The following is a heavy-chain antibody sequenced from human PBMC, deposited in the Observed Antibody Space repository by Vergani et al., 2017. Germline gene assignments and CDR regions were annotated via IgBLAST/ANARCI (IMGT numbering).Heavy chain of an antibody. Sequence: EVQLLESGGGLVQPGGSLRLSCAASGFTFSSYAMSWVRQAPGKGLEWVSAISGSGGSRYYADSVKGRFTISRDNSKNTLYLQMSSLRAEDTAVFYCAKGDVVVVPAAEPFDYWGQGTLVTVSS. D-gene: IGHD2-2*01. J-gene: IGHJ4*02. CDR3: AKGDVVVVPAAEPFDY. CDR2: ISGSGGSR. V-gene: IGHV3-23*01. CDR1: GFTFSSYA.